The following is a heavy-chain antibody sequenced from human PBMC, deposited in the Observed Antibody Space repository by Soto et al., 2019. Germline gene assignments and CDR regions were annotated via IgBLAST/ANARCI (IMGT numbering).Heavy chain of an antibody. CDR1: GFTFSTYG. V-gene: IGHV3-30*18. J-gene: IGHJ5*02. CDR3: AKEVLAAGQGWFDR. CDR2: ISYDENTK. D-gene: IGHD6-25*01. Sequence: PGGSLRLSCEASGFTFSTYGMLWVRQAPGKGLEWVAIISYDENTKYYADSLKGRFTISRDNSKNTLYLDINNVTPEDTAVYYCAKEVLAAGQGWFDRWGQGT.